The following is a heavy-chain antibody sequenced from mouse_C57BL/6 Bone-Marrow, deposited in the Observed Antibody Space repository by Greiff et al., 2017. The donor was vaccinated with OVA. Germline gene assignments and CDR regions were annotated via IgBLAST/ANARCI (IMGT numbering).Heavy chain of an antibody. Sequence: EVMLVESGGGLVKPGGSLKLSCAASGFTFSSYAMSWVRQTPEKRLEWVATISDGGSYTYYPDNVKGRFTISRDNAKNNLYLQMSHLKSEDTAMYYCARESYSNPDYWGQGTTLTVSS. D-gene: IGHD2-5*01. V-gene: IGHV5-4*01. CDR3: ARESYSNPDY. CDR1: GFTFSSYA. J-gene: IGHJ2*01. CDR2: ISDGGSYT.